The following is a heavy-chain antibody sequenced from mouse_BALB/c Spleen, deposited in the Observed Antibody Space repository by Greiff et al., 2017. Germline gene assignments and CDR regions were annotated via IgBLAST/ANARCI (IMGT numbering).Heavy chain of an antibody. CDR3: ARSFYGNYEAWFAY. J-gene: IGHJ3*01. D-gene: IGHD2-1*01. CDR1: GDSITSGY. CDR2: ISYSGST. Sequence: VQLQQSGPSLVKPSQTLSLTCSVTGDSITSGYWNWIRKFPGNKLEYMGYISYSGSTYYNPSLKSRISITRDTSKNQYYLQLNSVTTEDTATYYCARSFYGNYEAWFAYWGQGTLVTVSA. V-gene: IGHV3-8*02.